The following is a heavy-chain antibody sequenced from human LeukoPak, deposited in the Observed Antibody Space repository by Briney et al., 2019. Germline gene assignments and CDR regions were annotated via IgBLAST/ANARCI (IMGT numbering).Heavy chain of an antibody. D-gene: IGHD6-13*01. V-gene: IGHV4-59*08. CDR3: ARHPPYSSSWYYFDY. CDR1: GGSISSYY. J-gene: IGHJ4*02. Sequence: PSETLSLTCTVSGGSISSYYWSWIRQPPGKGLERIGYIYYSGSTNYNPSLKSRVTISVDTSKNQFSLKLSSVTAADTAVYYCARHPPYSSSWYYFDYWGQGTLVTVSS. CDR2: IYYSGST.